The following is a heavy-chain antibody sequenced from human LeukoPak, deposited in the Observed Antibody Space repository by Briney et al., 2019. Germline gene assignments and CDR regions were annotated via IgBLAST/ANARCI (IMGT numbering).Heavy chain of an antibody. D-gene: IGHD7-27*01. Sequence: PSQTLSLTCTVSGGSISSGSYYWSWIRQPAGKGLEWIGRIYTSGSTNYNPSLKSRVTILVDTSKNQFSLKLSSVTAADTAVYYCARFNWGWYYYYMDVWGKGTTVTVSS. CDR1: GGSISSGSYY. V-gene: IGHV4-61*02. CDR3: ARFNWGWYYYYMDV. CDR2: IYTSGST. J-gene: IGHJ6*03.